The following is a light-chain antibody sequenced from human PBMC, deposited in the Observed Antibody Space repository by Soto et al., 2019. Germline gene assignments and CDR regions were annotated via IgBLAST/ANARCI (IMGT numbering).Light chain of an antibody. CDR2: GNS. J-gene: IGLJ1*01. V-gene: IGLV1-40*01. CDR1: SSNIGAGYD. Sequence: QSVLTQPPSVSGAPGQRVTISCTGSSSNIGAGYDVHWYQQLPGTAPKLLIYGNSNRPSGVPDRFSGSKSGTPASLAITGLQAEEEADYYCQSYDSSLSGLYVFGTGTKVTVL. CDR3: QSYDSSLSGLYV.